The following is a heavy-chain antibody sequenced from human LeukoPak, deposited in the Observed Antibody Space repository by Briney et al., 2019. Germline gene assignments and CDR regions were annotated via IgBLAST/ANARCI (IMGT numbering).Heavy chain of an antibody. J-gene: IGHJ3*02. V-gene: IGHV4-30-2*02. D-gene: IGHD5-24*01. Sequence: PSETLSLTCTVSGGSISSGGYYWSWIRQPPGKGLEWIGYIYHSGSTYYNPSLKSRVTISVDTSNNQFSLKLYSVTAADTALYFCARWAIGPQGFDIWGQGTMVTASS. CDR1: GGSISSGGYY. CDR2: IYHSGST. CDR3: ARWAIGPQGFDI.